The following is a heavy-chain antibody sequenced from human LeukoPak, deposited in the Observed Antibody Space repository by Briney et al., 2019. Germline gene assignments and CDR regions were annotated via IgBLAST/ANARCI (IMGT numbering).Heavy chain of an antibody. CDR1: GFTFSDYY. Sequence: PGGSLRLSCAASGFTFSDYYTSWIRQAPGKGLEWLSYISSRGKTTHFADSVKGRFSVSRDNTNNTLYVQMNSLRAEDTAVYFCARGRDGYKYWGQGTLVTVSS. V-gene: IGHV3-11*01. CDR2: ISSRGKTT. D-gene: IGHD5-24*01. CDR3: ARGRDGYKY. J-gene: IGHJ4*02.